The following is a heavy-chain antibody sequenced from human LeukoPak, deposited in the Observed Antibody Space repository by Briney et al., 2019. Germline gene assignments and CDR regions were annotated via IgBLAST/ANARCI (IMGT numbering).Heavy chain of an antibody. Sequence: GGSLRPSCAASGFTFSSYAMSWVRQAPGKGLEWVSAISGSGGNTYYADSVKGRFTISRDNSKNTLYLQMNSLRAEYTAVYYCAKVRRAGSYGYWGQGTLVTVSS. J-gene: IGHJ4*02. CDR2: ISGSGGNT. V-gene: IGHV3-23*01. CDR1: GFTFSSYA. CDR3: AKVRRAGSYGY. D-gene: IGHD3-10*01.